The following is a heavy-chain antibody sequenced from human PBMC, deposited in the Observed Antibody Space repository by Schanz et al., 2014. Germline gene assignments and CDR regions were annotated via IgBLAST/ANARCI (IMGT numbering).Heavy chain of an antibody. CDR2: IVPIAGIT. Sequence: QVHLVQSGAEVKKPGSSVKVSCKASGGTFSSDTFSWVRQAPGQGLEWMGRIVPIAGITNYAQRFQGRVTITADKSSDTPYMELSSLRSEDTAVYYCARGYGDSPTDFWGQGTLVTVSS. CDR3: ARGYGDSPTDF. J-gene: IGHJ4*02. CDR1: GGTFSSDT. V-gene: IGHV1-69*02. D-gene: IGHD4-17*01.